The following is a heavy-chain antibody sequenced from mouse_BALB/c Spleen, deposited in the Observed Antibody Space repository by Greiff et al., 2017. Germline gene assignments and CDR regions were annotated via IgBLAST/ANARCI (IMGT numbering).Heavy chain of an antibody. CDR1: GFTFTDYY. CDR2: IRNKANGYTT. J-gene: IGHJ4*01. CDR3: ARDINDGYYRDAMDY. Sequence: DVMLVESGGGLVQPGGSLRLSCAPSGFTFTDYYMSWVRQPPGKALEWLGFIRNKANGYTTEYSASVKGRFTISRDNSQSILYLQMNTLRAEDSATYYCARDINDGYYRDAMDYWGQGTSVTVSS. D-gene: IGHD2-3*01. V-gene: IGHV7-3*02.